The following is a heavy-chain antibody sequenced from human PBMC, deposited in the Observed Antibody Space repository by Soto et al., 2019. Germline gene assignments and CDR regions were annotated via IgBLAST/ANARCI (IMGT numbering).Heavy chain of an antibody. J-gene: IGHJ6*02. Sequence: QVQLQESGPGLVKPSETLSLTCTVSGGSISSYYWSWIRQPPGKGLEWIGYIYYSGSTNYNPSLKSRVTISVDTSKNQFSLKLSSVTAADTAVYYCARDKDGMDVWGQGTTVTVSS. CDR2: IYYSGST. CDR3: ARDKDGMDV. V-gene: IGHV4-59*01. CDR1: GGSISSYY.